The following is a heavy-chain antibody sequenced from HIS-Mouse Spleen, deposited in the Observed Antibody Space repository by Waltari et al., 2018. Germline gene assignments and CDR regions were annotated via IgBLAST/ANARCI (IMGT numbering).Heavy chain of an antibody. D-gene: IGHD5-18*01. V-gene: IGHV1-8*01. Sequence: QVQLVQSGAEVKKPGASVKVSCKASGYTFTSYDLKWVRQATGQGLEGMGWMNPNSGNTGYAQKFQGRVTMTRNTSISTAYMELSSLRSEDTAVYYCARIGSHRRGYSYGYWFDPWGQGTLVTVSS. CDR1: GYTFTSYD. J-gene: IGHJ5*02. CDR2: MNPNSGNT. CDR3: ARIGSHRRGYSYGYWFDP.